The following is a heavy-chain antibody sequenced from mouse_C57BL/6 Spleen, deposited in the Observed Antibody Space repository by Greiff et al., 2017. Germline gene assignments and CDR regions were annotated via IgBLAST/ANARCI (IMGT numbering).Heavy chain of an antibody. J-gene: IGHJ2*01. Sequence: QVQLQQSGPELVKPGASVKISCKASGYAFSSSWMNWVKQRPGKGLEWIGRLYPGDGDTNYNGKFKGKATLTADKSSSTAYMQLSSLTSEDSAVYFCARGYYGSSSDYWGQGTTLTVSS. CDR1: GYAFSSSW. V-gene: IGHV1-82*01. D-gene: IGHD1-1*01. CDR2: LYPGDGDT. CDR3: ARGYYGSSSDY.